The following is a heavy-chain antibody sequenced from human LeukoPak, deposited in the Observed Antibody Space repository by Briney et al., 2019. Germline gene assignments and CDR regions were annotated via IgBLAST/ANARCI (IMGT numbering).Heavy chain of an antibody. V-gene: IGHV4-4*02. D-gene: IGHD1-1*01. CDR2: IYHSGST. J-gene: IGHJ6*02. Sequence: PSGTLSLTCAVSGGSISSSNWWSWVRQPPGKGLEWIGKIYHSGSTNYNPSLKSRVTISVDKSKNQFSLKLSSVTAADTAVYYCARDVQLEPHLGYGMDVWGQGTTVTVSS. CDR1: GGSISSSNW. CDR3: ARDVQLEPHLGYGMDV.